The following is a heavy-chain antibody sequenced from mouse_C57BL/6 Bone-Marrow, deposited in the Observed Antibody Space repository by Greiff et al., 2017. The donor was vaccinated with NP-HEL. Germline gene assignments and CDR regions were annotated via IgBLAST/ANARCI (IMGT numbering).Heavy chain of an antibody. Sequence: VQGVESGAELVRPGTSVKVSCKASGYAFTNYLIEWVKQRPGQGLEWIGVINPGSGGTNYNEKFKGKATLTADKSSSTAYMQLSSLTSEDSAVYFCARDYSYWGQGTTLTVSS. J-gene: IGHJ2*01. V-gene: IGHV1-54*01. CDR2: INPGSGGT. CDR1: GYAFTNYL. CDR3: ARDYSY. D-gene: IGHD1-1*01.